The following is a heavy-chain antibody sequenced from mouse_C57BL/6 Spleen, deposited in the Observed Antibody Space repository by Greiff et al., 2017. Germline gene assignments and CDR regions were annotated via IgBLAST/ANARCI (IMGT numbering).Heavy chain of an antibody. J-gene: IGHJ1*03. CDR1: GFTFSNYG. D-gene: IGHD1-3*01. CDR3: ARLTSWYFDV. Sequence: EVQLVESGGGLVKPGGSLKLSCAASGFTFSNYGMHWVRQAPEKGLEWVAYISSGSSTIYYADTVKGRFTISRDNAKNTLFLQMTSLRSEVTAMYYCARLTSWYFDVWGTGTTVTVSS. V-gene: IGHV5-17*01. CDR2: ISSGSSTI.